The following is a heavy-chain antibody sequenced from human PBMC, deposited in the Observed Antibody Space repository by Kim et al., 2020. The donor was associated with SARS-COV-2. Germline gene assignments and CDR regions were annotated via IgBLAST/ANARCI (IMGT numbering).Heavy chain of an antibody. J-gene: IGHJ5*01. CDR2: INHSGST. CDR1: GGSFSGYY. D-gene: IGHD3-3*01. CDR3: ARVHRLWSGPAGVWFDA. Sequence: SETLSLTCAVYGGSFSGYYWSWIRQPPGKGLEWIGEINHSGSTNYNPSLKSRVTISVDTSKNQFSLKLSSVTAADTAVYYCARVHRLWSGPAGVWFDAWG. V-gene: IGHV4-34*01.